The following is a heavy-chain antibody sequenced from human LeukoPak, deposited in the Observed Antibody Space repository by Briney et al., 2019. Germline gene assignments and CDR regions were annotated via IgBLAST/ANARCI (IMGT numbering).Heavy chain of an antibody. D-gene: IGHD3-10*01. V-gene: IGHV7-4-1*02. CDR1: GYTFTSYP. Sequence: ASVKVSCKASGYTFTSYPLNWVRRAPGQGLEWVGWLNPNTGNPTYAQGFSGRFVFSFDISVSTAYLQINSLKSEDTAVYYCAREGGFGNLLSWYFDLWGRGTLVTVSS. CDR3: AREGGFGNLLSWYFDL. J-gene: IGHJ2*01. CDR2: LNPNTGNP.